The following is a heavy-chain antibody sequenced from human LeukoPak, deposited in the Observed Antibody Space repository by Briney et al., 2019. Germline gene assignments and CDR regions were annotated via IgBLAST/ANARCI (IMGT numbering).Heavy chain of an antibody. CDR3: VKAPYCSNGVCYGSGDY. CDR1: GFTFSNYG. Sequence: GGSLRLSCLASGFTFSNYGMHWVRQAPGKGLEYVSAISSNGGSTEYVDSVKGRFTISRDNSKNTLYLQMSSLRPEDTAVYYCVKAPYCSNGVCYGSGDYWGQGTLVNVSS. J-gene: IGHJ4*02. D-gene: IGHD2-8*01. CDR2: ISSNGGST. V-gene: IGHV3-64D*09.